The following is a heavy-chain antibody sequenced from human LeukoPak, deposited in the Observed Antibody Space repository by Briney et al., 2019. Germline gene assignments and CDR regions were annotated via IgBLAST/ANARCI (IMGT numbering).Heavy chain of an antibody. Sequence: GGSLRLSCAASGFTFSDYYMSWVRQAPGKGLEWVSYISGRSTFTKYADSVKGRFTISRDNAKNSLYLQMNSLRAEDTAVYYCARDLGAGQWPYCFDYWGQGTLVTVSS. CDR1: GFTFSDYY. CDR3: ARDLGAGQWPYCFDY. CDR2: ISGRSTFT. V-gene: IGHV3-11*05. D-gene: IGHD6-19*01. J-gene: IGHJ4*02.